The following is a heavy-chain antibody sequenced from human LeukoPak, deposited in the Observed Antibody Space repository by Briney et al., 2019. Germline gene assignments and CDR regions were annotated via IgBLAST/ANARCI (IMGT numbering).Heavy chain of an antibody. D-gene: IGHD2-15*01. V-gene: IGHV4-4*07. CDR3: ASIVVVAATRFDH. CDR2: IYGSGST. CDR1: GGSISRYY. Sequence: EPSETLSLTCTVSGGSISRYYWSWIRQPAGKGLQWIGRIYGSGSTTYNPSLKSRLTMSVDTSKNQFSLKLSSMTAADTAVYYCASIVVVAATRFDHWGQGTLVTVSS. J-gene: IGHJ4*02.